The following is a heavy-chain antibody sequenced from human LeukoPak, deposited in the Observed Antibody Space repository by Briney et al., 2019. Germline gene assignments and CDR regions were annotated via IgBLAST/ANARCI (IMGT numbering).Heavy chain of an antibody. CDR2: ISGNGGDT. Sequence: GGSLRLSCAASGFTFSSYGMSWVRQAPGKGLGWVSAISGNGGDTFYADSVKGRFTNSRDNSKNTLYLQMNSLRAEDTAVYYCAKPGVDYGDYGHYYYYYMDVWGKGTTVTVSS. CDR1: GFTFSSYG. V-gene: IGHV3-23*01. J-gene: IGHJ6*03. CDR3: AKPGVDYGDYGHYYYYYMDV. D-gene: IGHD4-17*01.